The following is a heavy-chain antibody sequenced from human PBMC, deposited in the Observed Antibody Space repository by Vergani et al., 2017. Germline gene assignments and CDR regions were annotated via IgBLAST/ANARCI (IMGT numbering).Heavy chain of an antibody. Sequence: DVDLVESGGGFVQPGGSRRLSCAASGFSFRTSSMFWVRQPPCKGLAWVSKISTDGRPTEYADSVRGRFTISSDNANSMLYLQMNSLRDDDTAVYYCTKAGEYDSDNFHDSWGQGALVTVAS. CDR1: GFSFRTSS. CDR3: TKAGEYDSDNFHDS. V-gene: IGHV3-74*03. CDR2: ISTDGRPT. D-gene: IGHD3-22*01. J-gene: IGHJ1*01.